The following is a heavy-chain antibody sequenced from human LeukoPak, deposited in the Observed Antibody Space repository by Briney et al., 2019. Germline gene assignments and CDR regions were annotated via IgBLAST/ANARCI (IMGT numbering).Heavy chain of an antibody. J-gene: IGHJ4*02. D-gene: IGHD3-9*01. Sequence: GGSLRLSCAASGFTFSTYSMNWVRQAPAKGLEWVSYISSRSTTIYYADSVKGRFTISRDNAKNSLDLQMNSLRAEDTAVYYCARDCDILTGYYNFFDYWGQGTLVTVSS. CDR2: ISSRSTTI. CDR1: GFTFSTYS. V-gene: IGHV3-48*01. CDR3: ARDCDILTGYYNFFDY.